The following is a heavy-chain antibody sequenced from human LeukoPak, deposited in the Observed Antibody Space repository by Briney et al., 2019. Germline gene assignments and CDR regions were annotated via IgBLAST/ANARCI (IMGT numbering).Heavy chain of an antibody. Sequence: ASVKVSCKASGYTFTGYYMHWVRQAPGQGLEWMGWINPNSGGTNYAQKFQGRVTMTRDTSISTAYMELSRLRSDDTAVYYCAREAYDGGAFDIWSQGTMVTVSS. J-gene: IGHJ3*02. CDR2: INPNSGGT. CDR1: GYTFTGYY. V-gene: IGHV1-2*02. CDR3: AREAYDGGAFDI. D-gene: IGHD3-22*01.